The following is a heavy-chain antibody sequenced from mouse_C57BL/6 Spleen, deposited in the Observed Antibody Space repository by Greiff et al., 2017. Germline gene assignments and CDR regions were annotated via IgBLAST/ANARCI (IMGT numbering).Heavy chain of an antibody. V-gene: IGHV1-18*01. J-gene: IGHJ2*01. Sequence: EVQLQQSGPELVKPGASVKIPCKASGYTFTDYNMDWVKQSHGKSLEWIGDINPNNGGTIYNQKFKGKATLTVDKSSSTAYMELRSLTSEDTAVYYCARYEGIEAYVDYWGQGTTLTVSS. CDR3: ARYEGIEAYVDY. CDR2: INPNNGGT. D-gene: IGHD2-3*01. CDR1: GYTFTDYN.